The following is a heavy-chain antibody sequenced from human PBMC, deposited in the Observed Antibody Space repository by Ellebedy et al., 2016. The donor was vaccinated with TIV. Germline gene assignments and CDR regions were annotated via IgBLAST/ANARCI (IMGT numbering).Heavy chain of an antibody. CDR3: VRASSGFDN. CDR2: IGTAGDT. V-gene: IGHV3-13*01. Sequence: GESLKISCAASGFTFSSHDRHWVRQATGKGLEWVSAIGTAGDTYYAGSVKGRFTISRENAKNSLYLQMNSLRAEDTAVYYCVRASSGFDNWGQGTLVTVSS. J-gene: IGHJ4*02. CDR1: GFTFSSHD. D-gene: IGHD6-25*01.